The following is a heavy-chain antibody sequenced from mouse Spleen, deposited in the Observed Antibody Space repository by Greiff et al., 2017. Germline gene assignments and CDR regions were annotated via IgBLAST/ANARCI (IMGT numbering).Heavy chain of an antibody. CDR3: TRDITTVVATDFDY. Sequence: EVKLMESGGGLVKPGGSLKLSCAASGFTFSSYTMSWVRQTPEKRLEWVATISSGGSYTYYPDSVKGRFTISRDNAKNTLYLQMSSLKSEDTAMYYCTRDITTVVATDFDYWGQGTTLTVSS. CDR2: ISSGGSYT. V-gene: IGHV5-6-4*01. CDR1: GFTFSSYT. D-gene: IGHD1-1*01. J-gene: IGHJ2*01.